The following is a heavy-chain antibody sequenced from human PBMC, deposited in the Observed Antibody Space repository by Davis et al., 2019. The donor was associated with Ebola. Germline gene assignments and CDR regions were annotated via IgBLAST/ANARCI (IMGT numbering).Heavy chain of an antibody. CDR3: AKSVDSLYYYAMDV. J-gene: IGHJ6*02. Sequence: GESLKTSCAASGFTFSSYAMSWVRQAPGKGLEWVSAISCSGGSTYYADSVKGRFTISRANSKNTLYLQLNSLRAEDTAVYYCAKSVDSLYYYAMDVWGQGTTVTVSS. V-gene: IGHV3-23*01. CDR2: ISCSGGST. D-gene: IGHD4-11*01. CDR1: GFTFSSYA.